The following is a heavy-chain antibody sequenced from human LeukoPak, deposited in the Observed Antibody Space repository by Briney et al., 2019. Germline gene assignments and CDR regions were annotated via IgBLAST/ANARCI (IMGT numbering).Heavy chain of an antibody. V-gene: IGHV4-31*03. Sequence: SQTLSLTCTVSGGSISSGGYSWSWIRQHPGKGLEWIGYIYYSGSTYYNPSLKSRVTISVDTSKNQFSLKLSSVTAADTAVYYCARVPGVTYYYDSSGYFPYDYWGQGTLVTVSS. J-gene: IGHJ4*02. CDR3: ARVPGVTYYYDSSGYFPYDY. CDR2: IYYSGST. CDR1: GGSISSGGYS. D-gene: IGHD3-22*01.